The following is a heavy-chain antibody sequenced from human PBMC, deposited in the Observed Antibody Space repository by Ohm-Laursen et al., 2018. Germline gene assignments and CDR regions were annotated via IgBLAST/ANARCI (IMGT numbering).Heavy chain of an antibody. J-gene: IGHJ4*02. CDR2: ISYDGSNK. CDR1: GFTFNNYG. D-gene: IGHD3-9*01. Sequence: SSLRLSCIATGFTFNNYGMHWVRQAPGKGLEWVAVISYDGSNKYYVDPVKGRFTISRDNAKNSLYLQMNSLRAEDTAVYYCARSYDILTGYYKSRGYSFGYWGQGTLVTVSS. V-gene: IGHV3-30*03. CDR3: ARSYDILTGYYKSRGYSFGY.